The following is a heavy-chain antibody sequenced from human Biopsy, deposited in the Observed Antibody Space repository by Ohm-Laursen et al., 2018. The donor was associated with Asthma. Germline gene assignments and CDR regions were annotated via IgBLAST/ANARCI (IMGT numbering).Heavy chain of an antibody. D-gene: IGHD6-19*01. J-gene: IGHJ3*01. CDR3: ARGMQWVIPYEFDL. CDR1: GGSISNTNW. V-gene: IGHV4-4*02. CDR2: IFHSGST. Sequence: SETLSLTCVVSGGSISNTNWWSWVRQSPGKGLEWLGEIFHSGSTNDNPSLKSRVTMSVDKSKNQFSLKLRSVTAADTAVYYCARGMQWVIPYEFDLWGQGTMVTVSA.